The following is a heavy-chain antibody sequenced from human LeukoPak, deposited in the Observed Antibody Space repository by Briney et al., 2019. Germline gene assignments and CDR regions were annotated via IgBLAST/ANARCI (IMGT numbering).Heavy chain of an antibody. J-gene: IGHJ4*02. V-gene: IGHV3-30*04. D-gene: IGHD2-21*01. CDR2: IASDGRDK. CDR1: GFTFSSHA. Sequence: PGGSLRLSRAASGFTFSSHALHWVRQGPGKGLEWVAVIASDGRDKKYADSVKGRFTVSRDNSENTLFLQMNSLRVEDTAVYFCARDRIAGSADYYFDSWGQGAQVTVSS. CDR3: ARDRIAGSADYYFDS.